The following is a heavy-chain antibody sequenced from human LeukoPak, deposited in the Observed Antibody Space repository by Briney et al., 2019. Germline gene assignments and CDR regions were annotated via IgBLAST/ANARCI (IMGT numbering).Heavy chain of an antibody. Sequence: ASVKVSCKASGGTFSSYAISWVRQAPGQGLEWMGGIIPIFGTANYAQKFQGRVTITADESTSTAYMELSSLRSEDTAVYYCASRDGYNSADYYYYYMDVWGKGTTVTISS. D-gene: IGHD5-24*01. CDR3: ASRDGYNSADYYYYYMDV. CDR2: IIPIFGTA. J-gene: IGHJ6*03. V-gene: IGHV1-69*13. CDR1: GGTFSSYA.